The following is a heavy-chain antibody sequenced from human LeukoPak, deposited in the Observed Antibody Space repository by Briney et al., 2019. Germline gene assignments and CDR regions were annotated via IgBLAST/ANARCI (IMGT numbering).Heavy chain of an antibody. CDR1: GASISSGSW. Sequence: PPETLSLTCAVSGASISSGSWWCWVRQPPGKGLEWIGEIYHSGSTNHKPSLKSRVTISVDKSKSQFSLNLSSVTAADTAVYYCARDDTGVIRGSRFHYWGQGNLVTVSS. D-gene: IGHD3-10*01. J-gene: IGHJ4*02. V-gene: IGHV4-4*03. CDR3: ARDDTGVIRGSRFHY. CDR2: IYHSGST.